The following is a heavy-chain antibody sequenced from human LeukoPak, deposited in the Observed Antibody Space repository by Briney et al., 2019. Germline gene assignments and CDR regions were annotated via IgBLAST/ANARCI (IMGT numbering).Heavy chain of an antibody. CDR1: GFTVSSNY. D-gene: IGHD3-3*01. Sequence: GGSLRLSCAASGFTVSSNYMSWVRQAPGKGLEWVSVIYSGGRTYYADSVKGRFTISRDNSKNTLYLQMNSLRAEDTAVYYCARGAVNPPEYYFDYWGQGTLVTVSS. J-gene: IGHJ4*02. V-gene: IGHV3-53*01. CDR2: IYSGGRT. CDR3: ARGAVNPPEYYFDY.